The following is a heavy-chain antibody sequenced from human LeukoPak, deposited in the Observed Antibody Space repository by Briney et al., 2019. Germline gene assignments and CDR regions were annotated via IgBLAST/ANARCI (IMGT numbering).Heavy chain of an antibody. Sequence: GGSLRLSCAASGFTFSNAWMSWVRQAPGKGLEWVGRIKSKTDGGTTDYAAPVKGRFTISRDDSKNTLYLQMNTLKTEDTAVYYCSTGITIFGVFDYWGQGTLVTVSS. D-gene: IGHD3-3*01. CDR3: STGITIFGVFDY. V-gene: IGHV3-15*01. CDR1: GFTFSNAW. CDR2: IKSKTDGGTT. J-gene: IGHJ4*02.